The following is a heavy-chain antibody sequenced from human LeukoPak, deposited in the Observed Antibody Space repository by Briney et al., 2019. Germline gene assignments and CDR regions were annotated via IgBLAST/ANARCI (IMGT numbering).Heavy chain of an antibody. Sequence: SETLSLTCTVSGGSSSSSSYYWGWIRPPPGKGLEWIGSIYYSRSTYYNPSLKSRVTISVDTSKNQVSLKLSSVTAADTAVYYCARVQYSSSVDSWGQGTLVTVSS. CDR1: GGSSSSSSYY. CDR3: ARVQYSSSVDS. V-gene: IGHV4-39*07. J-gene: IGHJ4*02. CDR2: IYYSRST. D-gene: IGHD6-6*01.